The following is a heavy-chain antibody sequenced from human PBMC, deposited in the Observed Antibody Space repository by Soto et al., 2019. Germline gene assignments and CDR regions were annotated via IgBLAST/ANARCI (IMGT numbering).Heavy chain of an antibody. J-gene: IGHJ4*02. D-gene: IGHD5-12*01. V-gene: IGHV3-64*02. CDR1: GFTFSTYA. Sequence: GGSLRLSCAASGFTFSTYAMHWVRQAPGKALECVSAISNSGVNTYYADSVKGRFTISRDNSKNTLYLQMGSLTAEDMAVYYCAREGQRGYSGYDYVDYWGRGTLVTVSS. CDR2: ISNSGVNT. CDR3: AREGQRGYSGYDYVDY.